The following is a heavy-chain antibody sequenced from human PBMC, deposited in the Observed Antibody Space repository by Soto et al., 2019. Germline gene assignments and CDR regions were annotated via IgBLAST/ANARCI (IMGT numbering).Heavy chain of an antibody. CDR3: ARGPYYDFWSGMVGLTKKWFDP. Sequence: PXETLSLTFAVYGESFSFYYWGRIRQPPGKGLECIGEINHSGSTNYNPSRKSRVTISVDTSKNQFSLKLSSVTAADTDVYYCARGPYYDFWSGMVGLTKKWFDPWGQGTLVTVSS. CDR1: GESFSFYY. CDR2: INHSGST. D-gene: IGHD3-3*01. V-gene: IGHV4-34*01. J-gene: IGHJ5*02.